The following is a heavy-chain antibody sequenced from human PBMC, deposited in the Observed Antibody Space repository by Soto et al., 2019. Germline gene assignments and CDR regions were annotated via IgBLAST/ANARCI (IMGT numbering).Heavy chain of an antibody. CDR2: IYHSGST. V-gene: IGHV4-59*01. CDR3: ARARRSQYYYYGMDV. Sequence: QVQPQESGPGLVKPSETLSLTCTVSGGSITSYYWTWIRQPPGRGPEWIGYIYHSGSTNYNPSLKSRVTISVDTSMNQFSLKLNSVTAADTAVYYCARARRSQYYYYGMDVWGPGTTVTVSS. J-gene: IGHJ6*02. CDR1: GGSITSYY.